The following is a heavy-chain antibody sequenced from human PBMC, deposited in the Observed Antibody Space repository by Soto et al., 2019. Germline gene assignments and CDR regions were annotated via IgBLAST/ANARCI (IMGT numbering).Heavy chain of an antibody. V-gene: IGHV3-23*01. CDR2: ISGSGGST. CDR1: GFTFSSYA. J-gene: IGHJ6*02. Sequence: GGSLRLSCAASGFTFSSYAMSWVRQAPGKGLEWVSAISGSGGSTYYADSVKGRFTISRDNSKNTLYLQMNSLRAEDTAVYYCARDDASMAVAGTAPPRYDYWYCGMDVWGRVTTGTV. CDR3: ARDDASMAVAGTAPPRYDYWYCGMDV. D-gene: IGHD6-19*01.